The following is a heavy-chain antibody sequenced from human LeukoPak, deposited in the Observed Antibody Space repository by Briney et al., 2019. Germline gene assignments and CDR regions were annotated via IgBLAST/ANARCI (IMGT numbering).Heavy chain of an antibody. CDR1: GGSISSSSYY. CDR3: AREPDGYNPDY. Sequence: PSETLSLTCTVSGGSISSSSYYWGWIRQPPGKGLEWIGSIYYSGSTYYNPSLKSRVTISVDTSKNQFSLKLSSVTAADTAVYYCAREPDGYNPDYWGQGTLVTVSS. J-gene: IGHJ4*02. V-gene: IGHV4-39*07. D-gene: IGHD5-24*01. CDR2: IYYSGST.